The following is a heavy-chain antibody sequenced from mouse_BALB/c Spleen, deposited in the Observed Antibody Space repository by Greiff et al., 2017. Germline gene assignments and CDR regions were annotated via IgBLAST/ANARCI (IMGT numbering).Heavy chain of an antibody. Sequence: EVMLVESGGGLVQPGGSRKLSCAASGFTFSSFGMHWVRQAPEKGLEWVADISSGSSTIYYADTVKGRFTISRDNPKNTLFLQMTSLRSEDTAMYYCARACDPYFDDWGQGTTLTVSS. CDR1: GFTFSSFG. CDR2: ISSGSSTI. V-gene: IGHV5-17*02. J-gene: IGHJ2*01. CDR3: ARACDPYFDD.